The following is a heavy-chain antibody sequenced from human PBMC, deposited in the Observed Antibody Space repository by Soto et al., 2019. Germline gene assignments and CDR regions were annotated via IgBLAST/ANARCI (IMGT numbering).Heavy chain of an antibody. Sequence: QVQLVESGGGVVQPGRSLRLSCAASGFTFSSYAMHWVRQAPGKGLEWVAVISYDGSNKYYADSVKGRFTISRDNSKNTLYLQMNSLRAEDTAVYYCARDRQRLGYFDYWGQGTLVTVSS. CDR2: ISYDGSNK. J-gene: IGHJ4*02. D-gene: IGHD3-9*01. CDR1: GFTFSSYA. CDR3: ARDRQRLGYFDY. V-gene: IGHV3-30-3*01.